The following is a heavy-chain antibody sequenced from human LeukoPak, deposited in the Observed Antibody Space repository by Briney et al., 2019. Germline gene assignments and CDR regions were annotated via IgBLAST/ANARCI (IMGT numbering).Heavy chain of an antibody. CDR2: ISYDGSNK. CDR1: GFTFSSYA. Sequence: GGSLRLSCAASGFTFSSYAMHWVRQAPGKGLEWVAVISYDGSNKYYADSVKGRFTISRDNAKNSLYLQMNSLRAEDTAVYYCARDLGPTGGSYYPFDYWGQGTLVTVSS. CDR3: ARDLGPTGGSYYPFDY. D-gene: IGHD1-26*01. J-gene: IGHJ4*02. V-gene: IGHV3-30-3*01.